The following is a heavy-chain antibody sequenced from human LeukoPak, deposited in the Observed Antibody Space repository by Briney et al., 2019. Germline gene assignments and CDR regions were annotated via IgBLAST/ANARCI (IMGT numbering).Heavy chain of an antibody. CDR1: VYTFTSYG. D-gene: IGHD3-3*01. V-gene: IGHV1-18*01. J-gene: IGHJ4*02. CDR2: ISAYNGNT. Sequence: ASVTVSFKASVYTFTSYGISWVRQAPGQGLEWMGWISAYNGNTNYAQKLQGRVTMTTDTSTSTAYMELRSLRSDDTAVYYCARVGTHYDPLGYYFDYWGQGTLVTVSS. CDR3: ARVGTHYDPLGYYFDY.